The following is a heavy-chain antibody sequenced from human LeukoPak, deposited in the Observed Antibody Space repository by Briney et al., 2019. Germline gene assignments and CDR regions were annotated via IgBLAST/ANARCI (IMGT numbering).Heavy chain of an antibody. Sequence: GSLRLSCAASGFTFSSYWMSWMRQPPGKGLEWIGYIYYSGSTNYNPSLKSRVTISVDTSKNQFSLKLSSVTAADTAVYYCARAGMDVWGQGTTVTVSS. CDR2: IYYSGST. J-gene: IGHJ6*02. V-gene: IGHV4-59*01. CDR1: GFTFSSYW. CDR3: ARAGMDV.